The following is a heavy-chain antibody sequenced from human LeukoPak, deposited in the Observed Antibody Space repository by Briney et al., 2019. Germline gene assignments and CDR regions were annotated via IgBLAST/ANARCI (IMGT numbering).Heavy chain of an antibody. CDR3: TTVSAAGTGGLDY. V-gene: IGHV3-15*01. CDR2: IKSKTDGGTT. Sequence: GGSLRLSCAASGFTFSNAWMSWVRQAPGKGLEWVGRIKSKTDGGTTDYAAPVKGRFTISRDDSKNTLYLQMNSLKTEDTAVYYCTTVSAAGTGGLDYWGQGTLVTVSP. D-gene: IGHD6-13*01. CDR1: GFTFSNAW. J-gene: IGHJ4*02.